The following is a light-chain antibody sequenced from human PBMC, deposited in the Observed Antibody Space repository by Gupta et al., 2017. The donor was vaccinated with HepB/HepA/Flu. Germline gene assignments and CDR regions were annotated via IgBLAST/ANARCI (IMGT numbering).Light chain of an antibody. CDR2: RKN. CDR3: NSRDSSGNHLGHVV. CDR1: SLRSYY. V-gene: IGLV3-19*01. J-gene: IGLJ2*01. Sequence: SSELTQDPAVSVALGQTVRITCQGYSLRSYYASWYQQKPGQAPVLVIYRKNNRPSGIPDLFSGSSSGNTASLTITGAQAEDEADYYCNSRDSSGNHLGHVVFGGGTKLTVL.